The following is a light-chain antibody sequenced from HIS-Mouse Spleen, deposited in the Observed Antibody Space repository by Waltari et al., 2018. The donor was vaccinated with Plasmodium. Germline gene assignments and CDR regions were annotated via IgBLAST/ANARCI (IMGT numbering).Light chain of an antibody. CDR2: DVS. Sequence: QSALTHPASVSGSPAPSLPLSSTGTPSTYDVYNYVSWSQQHPGNDPKLMIYDVSNRPSGVSNRFSGSKAGNTASLTISGLQAEDEADYYCSSYTSSSTLVFGGGTKLTVL. J-gene: IGLJ2*01. CDR1: PSTYDVYNY. CDR3: SSYTSSSTLV. V-gene: IGLV2-14*03.